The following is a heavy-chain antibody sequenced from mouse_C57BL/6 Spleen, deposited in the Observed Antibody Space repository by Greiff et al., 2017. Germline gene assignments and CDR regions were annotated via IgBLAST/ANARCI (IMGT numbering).Heavy chain of an antibody. CDR2: IYPRSGNT. Sequence: VQLQQSGAELARPGASVKLSCKASGYTFTSYGISWVKQRTGQGLEWIGEIYPRSGNTYYNEKFKGKTTLTADKSSSTAYMELRSLTSEDSAVYFCAREGSYYLDYWGQGTTLTVSS. J-gene: IGHJ2*01. CDR1: GYTFTSYG. CDR3: AREGSYYLDY. V-gene: IGHV1-81*01.